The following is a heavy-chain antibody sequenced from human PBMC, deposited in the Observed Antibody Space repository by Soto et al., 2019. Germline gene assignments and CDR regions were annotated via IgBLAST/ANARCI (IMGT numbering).Heavy chain of an antibody. CDR1: GFSFSVYG. D-gene: IGHD2-21*02. J-gene: IGHJ6*02. Sequence: GGSLRLSCETSGFSFSVYGMHWVRQAPGKGLEWVSAVTANGGSTYSADSVKGRFTISRDNSKNTLFLQMNSLRAEDTAVYYCASLGVGDWANYYYYYGMDVWGQGTTVTVSS. V-gene: IGHV3-23*01. CDR3: ASLGVGDWANYYYYYGMDV. CDR2: VTANGGST.